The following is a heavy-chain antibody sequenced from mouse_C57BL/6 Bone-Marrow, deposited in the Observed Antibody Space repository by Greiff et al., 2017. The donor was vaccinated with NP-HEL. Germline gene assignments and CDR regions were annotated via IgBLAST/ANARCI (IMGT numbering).Heavy chain of an antibody. CDR3: ARWDYCGSSYNAMDY. D-gene: IGHD1-1*01. V-gene: IGHV1-63*01. J-gene: IGHJ4*01. CDR2: IYPGGGYT. Sequence: VQLQQSGAELVRPGTSVKMSCKASGYTFTNYWIGWAKQRPGHGLEWIGDIYPGGGYTNYNEKFKGKATLTADKSSSTAYMQFSSLTYEDSANYYCARWDYCGSSYNAMDYWGQGTSVTVSS. CDR1: GYTFTNYW.